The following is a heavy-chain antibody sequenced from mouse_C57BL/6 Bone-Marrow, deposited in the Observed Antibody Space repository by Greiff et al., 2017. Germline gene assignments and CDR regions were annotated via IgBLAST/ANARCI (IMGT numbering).Heavy chain of an antibody. CDR3: ARLYYGNRGYFDV. D-gene: IGHD2-1*01. V-gene: IGHV1-50*01. Sequence: QVQLQQPGAELVKPGASVKLSCKASGYTFTSYWMQWVKQRPGQGLEWIGEIDPSDSYTHYNQKFKGKATLTVDTSSSTAYMQLSSLTSEDSAVYYCARLYYGNRGYFDVWGTGTTVTVSS. J-gene: IGHJ1*03. CDR2: IDPSDSYT. CDR1: GYTFTSYW.